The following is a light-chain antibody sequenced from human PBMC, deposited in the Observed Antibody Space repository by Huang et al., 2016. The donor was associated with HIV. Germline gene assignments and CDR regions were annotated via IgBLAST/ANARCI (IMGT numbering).Light chain of an antibody. V-gene: IGKV4-1*01. J-gene: IGKJ3*01. CDR1: RSILYNSNNKNY. CDR3: QQYYTTPGT. CDR2: WAS. Sequence: DIVLTQSPDSLAVSLGESATINCSSSRSILYNSNNKNYLAWHQQKPGQSPKLLIYWASTRESGVPDRFSGSGSETDFTLTIISLQAEDVAVYFCQQYYTTPGTFGPGTTVHIK.